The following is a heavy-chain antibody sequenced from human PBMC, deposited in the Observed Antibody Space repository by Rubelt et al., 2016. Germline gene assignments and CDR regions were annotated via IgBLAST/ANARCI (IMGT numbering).Heavy chain of an antibody. D-gene: IGHD6-6*01. J-gene: IGHJ6*02. CDR2: IIPILGTA. CDR3: AREGSDSSSSGYYGMDV. Sequence: QVQLVQSGAEVKKPGSSVKVSCKASGGTFSSYAISWVRQAPGQGLEWMGRIIPILGTANYAQKFQGRVTINADESTSTAYMGLSSLGSEDTAVYYCAREGSDSSSSGYYGMDVWGQGTTVTVSS. V-gene: IGHV1-69*11. CDR1: GGTFSSYA.